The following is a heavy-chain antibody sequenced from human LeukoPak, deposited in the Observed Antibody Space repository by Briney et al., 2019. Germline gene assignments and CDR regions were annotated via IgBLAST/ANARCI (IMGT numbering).Heavy chain of an antibody. CDR2: ISSSSSYI. CDR1: GFTFSSYS. D-gene: IGHD4-17*01. J-gene: IGHJ4*02. Sequence: GGSLRLSCAASGFTFSSYSMNWVRQAPGKGLEWVSSISSSSSYIYYADSVKGRFTISRDNAKNSLYLQMNSLRPEDTAVYYCAKDLGLRLDYWGQGTLVTVSS. CDR3: AKDLGLRLDY. V-gene: IGHV3-21*01.